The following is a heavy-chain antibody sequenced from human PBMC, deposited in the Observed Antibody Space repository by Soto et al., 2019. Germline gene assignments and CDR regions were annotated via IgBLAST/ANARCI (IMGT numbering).Heavy chain of an antibody. Sequence: QPGGSLRLSCAASGFTFSGSAMHWVRQASGKGLEWVGRIRSKANSYATAYAASVKGRFTISRDDSKNTAYLQMNSLKTEDTAVYYCTRSREPYYYDSSGYGPDYWGQGTLVTVSS. CDR2: IRSKANSYAT. J-gene: IGHJ4*02. CDR1: GFTFSGSA. V-gene: IGHV3-73*01. D-gene: IGHD3-22*01. CDR3: TRSREPYYYDSSGYGPDY.